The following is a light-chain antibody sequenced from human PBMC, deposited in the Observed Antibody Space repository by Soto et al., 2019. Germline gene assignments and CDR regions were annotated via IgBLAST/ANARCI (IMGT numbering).Light chain of an antibody. CDR1: QTVLSNSNNKNF. Sequence: FLMTHSPDSLAVSLGESSPINCKSSQTVLSNSNNKNFLAWFQQRPGQPPKLLIYWASTRESGVPDRFSGSGSATDFTLTISSLQAEDVVVYYCQQYHSDPITFGQGTRLEIK. J-gene: IGKJ5*01. CDR2: WAS. CDR3: QQYHSDPIT. V-gene: IGKV4-1*01.